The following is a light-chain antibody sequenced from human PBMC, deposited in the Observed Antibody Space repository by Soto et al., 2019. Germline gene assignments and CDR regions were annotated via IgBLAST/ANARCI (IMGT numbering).Light chain of an antibody. CDR3: AAWDDSLSGVV. Sequence: QSVLTQPPSASGTPGQGVTISCSGSTSNIGSNYVYWYKQLPGTAPKLLIYRNNHRPSGVPDRFSGSKSGTSASLAISGLRSEDEADYHRAAWDDSLSGVVFGGGTKVTVL. CDR2: RNN. J-gene: IGLJ2*01. V-gene: IGLV1-47*01. CDR1: TSNIGSNY.